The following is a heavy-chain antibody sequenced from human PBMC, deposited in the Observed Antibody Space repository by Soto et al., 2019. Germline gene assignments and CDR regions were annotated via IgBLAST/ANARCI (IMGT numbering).Heavy chain of an antibody. Sequence: PGGSLRLSCAASGFTFSSYGMHWVRQAPGKGLEWVAVIWYDGSNKYYADSVKGRFTISRDNSKNTLYLQMNSLRAEDTAVYYCARDRNQRPPIAFIYGVLDFWGQGTTVTVSS. CDR1: GFTFSSYG. CDR3: ARDRNQRPPIAFIYGVLDF. CDR2: IWYDGSNK. V-gene: IGHV3-33*01. D-gene: IGHD2-2*01. J-gene: IGHJ6*02.